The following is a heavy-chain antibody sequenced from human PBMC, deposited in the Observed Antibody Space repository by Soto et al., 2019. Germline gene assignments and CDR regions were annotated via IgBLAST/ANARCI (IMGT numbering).Heavy chain of an antibody. CDR1: GGSIISNYW. Sequence: SETLSLTCAVSGGSIISNYWWAWIRQSPGEGLVWIGSIYHSGTTYYNPSLESRVIISVDTSESRFALRLTPVTAADSAVYYCARTDNVGYYAYLGQGTLVTVSS. CDR2: IYHSGTT. CDR3: ARTDNVGYYAY. D-gene: IGHD3-3*01. J-gene: IGHJ4*02. V-gene: IGHV4-38-2*01.